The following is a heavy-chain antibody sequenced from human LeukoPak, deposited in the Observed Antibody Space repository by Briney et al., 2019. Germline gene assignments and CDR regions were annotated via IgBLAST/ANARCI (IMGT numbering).Heavy chain of an antibody. CDR2: INANTGGT. CDR1: GYTFTGYY. D-gene: IGHD1-26*01. Sequence: ASVKVSCKASGYTFTGYYMHWVRQAPGQGLEWMRWINANTGGTDYAQKFQGRVTMTRDTSISTGYMDLSTLRSDDTAVYYCARGPSYSFDDWGQGTMVTVSS. V-gene: IGHV1-2*02. J-gene: IGHJ3*01. CDR3: ARGPSYSFDD.